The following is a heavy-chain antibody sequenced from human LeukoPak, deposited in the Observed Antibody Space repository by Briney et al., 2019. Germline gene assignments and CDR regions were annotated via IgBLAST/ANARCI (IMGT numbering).Heavy chain of an antibody. Sequence: ASVKVSCKASGGTFSSYDISWVRQAPGQGLEWMGGIIPNFGTANYAQKFQGRVTITADESTSTAYMELSRLRSEDTAVYYCARGTLGYCSSTSSQLLYYYYYMDVWGKGTTVTVSS. D-gene: IGHD2-2*03. CDR2: IIPNFGTA. CDR1: GGTFSSYD. J-gene: IGHJ6*03. V-gene: IGHV1-69*13. CDR3: ARGTLGYCSSTSSQLLYYYYYMDV.